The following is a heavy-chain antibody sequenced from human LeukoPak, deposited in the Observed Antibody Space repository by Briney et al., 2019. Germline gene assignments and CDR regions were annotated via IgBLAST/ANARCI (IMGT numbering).Heavy chain of an antibody. V-gene: IGHV3-23*01. Sequence: GGSLRLSCAASGLTFKKYAMKSVSEAPGKGLECGSSISGGGETTYHADSAKRRFTISKDNSQNTLYLQMNSLRAEDTAVYYCARDYADYVGYFFFDYWGQGTLVTVSS. CDR2: ISGGGETT. CDR3: ARDYADYVGYFFFDY. J-gene: IGHJ4*02. D-gene: IGHD4-17*01. CDR1: GLTFKKYA.